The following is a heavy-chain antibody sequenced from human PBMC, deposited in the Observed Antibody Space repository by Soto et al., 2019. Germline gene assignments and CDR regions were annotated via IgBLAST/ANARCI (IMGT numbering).Heavy chain of an antibody. D-gene: IGHD3-22*01. CDR2: ISGSSGST. CDR3: ASHPGYDSRGYLHRSDY. Sequence: PGGSLRLSCAASGFSLSTYVMTWVLQAPGKGLEWISRISGSSGSTFYADSVKGRFTISRDNSQNLLYLQMNSLRPEDTAVYYCASHPGYDSRGYLHRSDYWGQGTQVTVSS. CDR1: GFSLSTYV. J-gene: IGHJ4*02. V-gene: IGHV3-23*01.